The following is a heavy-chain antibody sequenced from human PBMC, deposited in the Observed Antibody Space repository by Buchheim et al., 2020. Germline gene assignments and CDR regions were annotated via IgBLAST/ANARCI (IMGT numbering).Heavy chain of an antibody. J-gene: IGHJ4*02. CDR3: ARDRPYYYDSSGYYTYFDY. D-gene: IGHD3-22*01. V-gene: IGHV3-48*03. CDR1: GFTFSSYE. Sequence: EVQLVESGGGLVQPGGSLRLSCAASGFTFSSYEMNWVRQAPGKGLEWVSYISSSGSTIYYADSVKGRFTISRDNATNSLYLQMNSLRAEDTAVYYCARDRPYYYDSSGYYTYFDYWGQGTL. CDR2: ISSSGSTI.